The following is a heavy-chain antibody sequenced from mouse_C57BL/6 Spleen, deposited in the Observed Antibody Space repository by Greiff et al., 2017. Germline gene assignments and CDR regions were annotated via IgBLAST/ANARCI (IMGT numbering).Heavy chain of an antibody. J-gene: IGHJ2*01. CDR1: GFTFSDYY. D-gene: IGHD1-1*01. CDR2: INYDGSST. V-gene: IGHV5-16*01. Sequence: EVHLVESEGGLVQPGSSMKLSCTASGFTFSDYYMAWVRQVPEKGLEWVANINYDGSSTYYLDSLKSRFIISRDNAKNILYLQMSSLKSEDTATYYCARVYYYGSSLFDYWGQGTTLTVSS. CDR3: ARVYYYGSSLFDY.